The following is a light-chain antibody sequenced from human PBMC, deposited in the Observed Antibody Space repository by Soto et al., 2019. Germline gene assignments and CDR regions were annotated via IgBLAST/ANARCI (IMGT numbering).Light chain of an antibody. CDR2: EVS. Sequence: QSALTQPASVSGSPGQSIAISCTGTSSDVGGYNYVSWYQQLPGKAPKLLISEVSNRPSGVSHRFSGSKSGNMASLTISGLQAEDEADYYCSSYRAGGPFVFGTGTKLT. CDR3: SSYRAGGPFV. CDR1: SSDVGGYNY. J-gene: IGLJ1*01. V-gene: IGLV2-14*01.